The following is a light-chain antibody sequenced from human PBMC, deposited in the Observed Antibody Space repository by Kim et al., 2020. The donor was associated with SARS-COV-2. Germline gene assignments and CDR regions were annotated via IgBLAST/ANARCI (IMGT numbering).Light chain of an antibody. Sequence: EIVLTQSPATLSLSPGERATLSCRASQSVSSYLAWYQQKPGQAPRLLIYDASNRATGIPARFSGSGSGTDFTLPISSLEPEDFAVYYCQQRINWPRTFGGGTKVDIK. J-gene: IGKJ4*01. CDR3: QQRINWPRT. V-gene: IGKV3-11*01. CDR2: DAS. CDR1: QSVSSY.